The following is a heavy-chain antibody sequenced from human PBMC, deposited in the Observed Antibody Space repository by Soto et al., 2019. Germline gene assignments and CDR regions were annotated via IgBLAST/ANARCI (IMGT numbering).Heavy chain of an antibody. D-gene: IGHD4-17*01. CDR2: ISAYNGNT. V-gene: IGHV1-18*01. CDR3: ARDDYCDSMSRLTDAFDI. J-gene: IGHJ3*02. Sequence: QVQLVQSGAEVKKPGASVKVSCKASGYTFTSYGISWVRQAPGQGLEWMGWISAYNGNTNYAQKLQGRVTMTTDTSTSTAYMELRSLRSDDTAVYYCARDDYCDSMSRLTDAFDIWGQGTMVTVSS. CDR1: GYTFTSYG.